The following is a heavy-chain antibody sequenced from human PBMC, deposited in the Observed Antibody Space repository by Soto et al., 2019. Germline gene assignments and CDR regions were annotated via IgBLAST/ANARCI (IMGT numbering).Heavy chain of an antibody. CDR1: GYRFETYA. D-gene: IGHD3-16*02. CDR2: IRAYNIDT. CDR3: ERGHEVNIGAMDV. Sequence: QVQLVQSGAEVKKPGASVKVSCKSSGYRFETYAISWVRQAPGQGLEWMGWIRAYNIDTYYAQKFQDRVTMTPDTPTGTAYMELRSPRSDDTAVHHCERGHEVNIGAMDVWGQGTTVTVS. J-gene: IGHJ6*02. V-gene: IGHV1-18*01.